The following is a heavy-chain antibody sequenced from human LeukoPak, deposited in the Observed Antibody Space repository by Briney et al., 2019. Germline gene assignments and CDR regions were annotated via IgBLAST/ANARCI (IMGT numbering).Heavy chain of an antibody. V-gene: IGHV3-11*04. CDR2: ISNSGNTI. D-gene: IGHD4-11*01. J-gene: IGHJ4*02. CDR3: ARSWASNYGDY. CDR1: GFTFSDYY. Sequence: PGGSLRLSCAASGFTFSDYYMSWIRQAPGRGLEWVSYISNSGNTIYYADSLKGRFTVSRDNAKNSLYSQMNSLRDEDTAVYYCARSWASNYGDYWGQGTLVTVSS.